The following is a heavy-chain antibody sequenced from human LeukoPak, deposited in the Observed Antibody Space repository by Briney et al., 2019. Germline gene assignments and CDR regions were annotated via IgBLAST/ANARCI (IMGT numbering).Heavy chain of an antibody. CDR3: ARGDSTSCYNDY. J-gene: IGHJ4*02. V-gene: IGHV1-8*03. CDR1: GYTFTSYD. CDR2: MNPNSGNT. D-gene: IGHD2-2*02. Sequence: ASVKVSCKASGYTFTSYDINWVRQATGQGLEWMGWMNPNSGNTGYAQKFQGRVTITRNTSISTAYMELSSLRSEDTAVYYCARGDSTSCYNDYWGQGTLVTVSS.